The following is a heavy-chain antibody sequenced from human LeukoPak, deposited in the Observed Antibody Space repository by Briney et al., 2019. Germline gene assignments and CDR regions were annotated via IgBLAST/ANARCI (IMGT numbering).Heavy chain of an antibody. J-gene: IGHJ4*02. CDR3: AKRRSGSSGGFPFDS. Sequence: GGSLRLSCVASGFTFSVYVMSWVRQAPGRGLEWGSGIFGSGVSAYSGHSVKSGFTISRDNPQNTVYLQMDSLRAEDTAGYYCAKRRSGSSGGFPFDSWGQGTLVSVSS. CDR2: IFGSGVSA. V-gene: IGHV3-23*01. D-gene: IGHD6-19*01. CDR1: GFTFSVYV.